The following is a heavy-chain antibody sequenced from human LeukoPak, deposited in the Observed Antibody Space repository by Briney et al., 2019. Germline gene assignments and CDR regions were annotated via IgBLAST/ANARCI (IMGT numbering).Heavy chain of an antibody. Sequence: SVKVSCKASGGTFNSYVITWVRQAPGPGLDWMGGIVPMFGTTNYAQKFRGRLTMTADASTSTAYMELSSLRSEDTAVYYCASGPFLTFDHTTEGYYHYYMDVWGTGTTVTTSS. V-gene: IGHV1-69*13. CDR2: IVPMFGTT. CDR1: GGTFNSYV. J-gene: IGHJ6*03. D-gene: IGHD3-9*01. CDR3: ASGPFLTFDHTTEGYYHYYMDV.